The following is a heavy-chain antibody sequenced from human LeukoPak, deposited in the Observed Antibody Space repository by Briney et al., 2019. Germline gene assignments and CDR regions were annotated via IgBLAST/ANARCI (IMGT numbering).Heavy chain of an antibody. CDR2: INHSGST. J-gene: IGHJ3*02. Sequence: SETLSLTCAVYGGSFSGYYWSWIRQPPGKGLEWMGEINHSGSTNYNPSLRSRVTISVDTSKNQFSLKLSSVTAADTAVYYCARQRIIMVRGAPRAFDIWGQGTMVTVSS. D-gene: IGHD3-10*01. CDR1: GGSFSGYY. V-gene: IGHV4-34*01. CDR3: ARQRIIMVRGAPRAFDI.